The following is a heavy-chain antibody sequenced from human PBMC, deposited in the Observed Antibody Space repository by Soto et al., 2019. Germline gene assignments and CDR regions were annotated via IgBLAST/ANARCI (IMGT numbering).Heavy chain of an antibody. CDR3: ASLSYGRLISFDY. D-gene: IGHD5-18*01. CDR1: GGSISSGDYY. V-gene: IGHV4-30-4*01. J-gene: IGHJ4*02. Sequence: LALTCTVSGGSISSGDYYWSWIRQPPGKGLEWIGYIYYSGSTYYNPSLKSRVTISVDTSKNQFSLKLSSVTATDTAVYYCASLSYGRLISFDYWGQGXLVTVYS. CDR2: IYYSGST.